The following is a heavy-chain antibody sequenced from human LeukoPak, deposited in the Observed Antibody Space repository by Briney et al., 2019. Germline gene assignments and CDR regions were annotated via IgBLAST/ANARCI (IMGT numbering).Heavy chain of an antibody. J-gene: IGHJ4*02. Sequence: PSETLSLTCAVYGGSFSGYYWSWIRPPPGKGLEWIGEINHSGSTNYNPSLKSRVTISVDTSKNQFSLKLSSVTAADTAVYYCARAEIGYSGYYDYWGQGSLVTVSS. CDR3: ARAEIGYSGYYDY. V-gene: IGHV4-34*01. CDR2: INHSGST. CDR1: GGSFSGYY. D-gene: IGHD5-12*01.